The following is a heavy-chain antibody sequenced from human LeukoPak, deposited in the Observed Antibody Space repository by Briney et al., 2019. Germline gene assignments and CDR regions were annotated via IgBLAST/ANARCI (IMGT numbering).Heavy chain of an antibody. D-gene: IGHD3-3*02. CDR2: ISGSGGST. Sequence: GGSLRLSCAASGFTFSSYGMSWVRQAPGKGLEWVSIISGSGGSTYYADSVKGRFTISRDNSKNTLYLQMNSLRAEDTAVYLCAKKNHLWNGYLAYWGQRPLVPLSS. CDR1: GFTFSSYG. CDR3: AKKNHLWNGYLAY. J-gene: IGHJ4*02. V-gene: IGHV3-23*01.